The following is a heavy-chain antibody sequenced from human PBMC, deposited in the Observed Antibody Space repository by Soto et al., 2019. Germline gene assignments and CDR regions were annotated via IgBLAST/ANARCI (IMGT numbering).Heavy chain of an antibody. CDR2: ISSSSSYK. V-gene: IGHV3-11*03. D-gene: IGHD6-13*01. J-gene: IGHJ2*01. CDR1: GFTFSDYY. Sequence: GGFLRLSCAASGFTFSDYYMSWIRQAPGKGLEWVSYISSSSSYKNYADSVKGRFTISRDNAKNSLYLQMNSLRAEDTAVYYCARTIAAAGGRRYFDLWGRGTLVTVSS. CDR3: ARTIAAAGGRRYFDL.